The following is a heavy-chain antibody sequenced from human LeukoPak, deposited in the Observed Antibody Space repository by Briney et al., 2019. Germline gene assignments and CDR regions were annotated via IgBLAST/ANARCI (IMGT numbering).Heavy chain of an antibody. Sequence: GGSLRLSCAASGFTFSDYYMSWIRQAPGKGPEWLSYISGSGKTIYYADSVKGRFTISRDNAKNSLFLQMNSLRAEDTAVYYCARHPPGYSYAYYYYGLDVWGQGTTVTVSS. V-gene: IGHV3-11*01. CDR2: ISGSGKTI. CDR1: GFTFSDYY. CDR3: ARHPPGYSYAYYYYGLDV. J-gene: IGHJ6*02. D-gene: IGHD5-18*01.